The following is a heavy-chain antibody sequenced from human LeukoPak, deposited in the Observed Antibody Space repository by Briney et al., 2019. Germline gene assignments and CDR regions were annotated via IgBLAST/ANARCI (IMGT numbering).Heavy chain of an antibody. D-gene: IGHD3-22*01. Sequence: GGSLRLSCAASGFTFSNAWISWVRQAPGKGLEWVGRIKSKTDGGTTDYATPVKGRFTISRDDSKNTLYLQMNSLKTEDTSVYYCTTAGTFYDSSDYWGQGTLVTVSS. CDR2: IKSKTDGGTT. V-gene: IGHV3-15*01. CDR3: TTAGTFYDSSDY. J-gene: IGHJ4*02. CDR1: GFTFSNAW.